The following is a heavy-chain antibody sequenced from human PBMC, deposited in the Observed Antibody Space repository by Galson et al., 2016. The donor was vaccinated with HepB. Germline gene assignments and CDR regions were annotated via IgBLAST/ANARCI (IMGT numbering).Heavy chain of an antibody. CDR3: VTGQYHMLVFDH. CDR1: GYTLNEVS. V-gene: IGHV1-24*01. J-gene: IGHJ4*02. D-gene: IGHD3-16*01. Sequence: SCKVSGYTLNEVSIHWVRQVPGKGLEWMGGFDPEDGETLYARKFQGRGTMTEDTSTDTAYMELSSLTFEDTAVYYCVTGQYHMLVFDHWGQGTLVTVSS. CDR2: FDPEDGET.